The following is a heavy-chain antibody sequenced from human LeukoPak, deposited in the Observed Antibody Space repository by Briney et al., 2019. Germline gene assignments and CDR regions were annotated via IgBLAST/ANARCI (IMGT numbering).Heavy chain of an antibody. CDR3: AKDRFSRGAARVVAN. CDR1: GFTFSSYA. J-gene: IGHJ4*02. Sequence: GGSLRLSCAASGFTFSSYAMSWVRQAPGKGLEWVSAISGSGGSTYYADSVKGRFTISRDNSKNTLYLQMNSLRAEDTAVYYCAKDRFSRGAARVVANWGQGTLVTVSS. CDR2: ISGSGGST. V-gene: IGHV3-23*01. D-gene: IGHD6-6*01.